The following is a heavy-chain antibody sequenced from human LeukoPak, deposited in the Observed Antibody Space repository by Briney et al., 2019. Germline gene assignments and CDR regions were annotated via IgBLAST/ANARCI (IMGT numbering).Heavy chain of an antibody. CDR2: INHSGST. CDR1: GGSFSGYY. CDR3: ASRQNCGSTSCYALNWFDP. J-gene: IGHJ5*02. D-gene: IGHD2-2*01. Sequence: SETLSLTCAVYGGSFSGYYWSWIRQPPGKGLEWIGEINHSGSTNYNPSLKSRVTISVDTSKNQFSLKLSSVTAADTAVYYCASRQNCGSTSCYALNWFDPWGQGTLVTVSS. V-gene: IGHV4-34*01.